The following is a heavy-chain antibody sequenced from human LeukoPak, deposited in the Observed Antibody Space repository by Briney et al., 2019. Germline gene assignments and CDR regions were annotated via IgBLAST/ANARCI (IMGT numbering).Heavy chain of an antibody. D-gene: IGHD5-24*01. Sequence: GGSLRLSCAASGFTFSSYAMSWVRQAPGKGLEWVSSISSSSSYIYYADSVKGRFTISRDNAKNSLYLQMNSLRAEDTAVYYCARARMATITWDYYYYMDVWGKGTTVTVSS. J-gene: IGHJ6*03. CDR3: ARARMATITWDYYYYMDV. CDR2: ISSSSSYI. CDR1: GFTFSSYA. V-gene: IGHV3-21*01.